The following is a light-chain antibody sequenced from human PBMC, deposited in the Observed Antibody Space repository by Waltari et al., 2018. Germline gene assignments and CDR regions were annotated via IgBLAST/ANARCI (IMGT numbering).Light chain of an antibody. CDR1: RSDVGNYNL. CDR2: EVN. V-gene: IGLV2-23*02. CDR3: SSYISSTSVI. Sequence: QSALTQPASVSGSPGQSITNSCTGTRSDVGNYNLVSWYQQHPGKAPKLMISEVNKRPSGVSNRFSGSKSGNTASLTISGLQSEDEASYYCSSYISSTSVIFGGGTKLTVL. J-gene: IGLJ2*01.